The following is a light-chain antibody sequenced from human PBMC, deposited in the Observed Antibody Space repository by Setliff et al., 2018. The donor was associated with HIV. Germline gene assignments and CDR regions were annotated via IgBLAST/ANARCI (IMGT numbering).Light chain of an antibody. CDR3: SSHTNSGEL. CDR2: DVS. J-gene: IGLJ1*01. CDR1: SSDVGDFKY. V-gene: IGLV2-14*03. Sequence: QSALTQPASVSGSPGQSISISCSATSSDVGDFKYVSWYQQHPGKAPKLIIYDVSDRPSGVSNRFSGSKSGNTASLTISGLQAEDEADYHCSSHTNSGELFGAGTKVTVL.